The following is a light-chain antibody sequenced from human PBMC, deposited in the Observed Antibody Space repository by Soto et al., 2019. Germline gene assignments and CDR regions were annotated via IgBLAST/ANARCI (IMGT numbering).Light chain of an antibody. CDR2: SSS. V-gene: IGKV3-20*01. Sequence: ELVLRHSRFTLSLSAVGICTLSGMGSQSVSSTYLAWYQQRPGQAPRLLIYSSSSRASGIPDRFSGSGSGTDFTLTISRLEPEDFAVYYCQQYRTSPPTWTFGQGTKVDIK. J-gene: IGKJ1*01. CDR3: QQYRTSPPTWT. CDR1: QSVSSTY.